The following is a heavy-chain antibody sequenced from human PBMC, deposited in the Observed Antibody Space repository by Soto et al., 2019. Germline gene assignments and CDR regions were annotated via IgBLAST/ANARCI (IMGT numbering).Heavy chain of an antibody. Sequence: QVQLVQSGAEEKKPGASVKVSCKASGYTFTSYAMHWVRQAPGQRLEWMGWINAGNGNTKYSQKFQGRVTITRDTSASTDYMALSSLRSEDTAVYYCARSIVVVTALDYWGQGTLVTVSS. V-gene: IGHV1-3*05. D-gene: IGHD2-21*02. CDR2: INAGNGNT. CDR3: ARSIVVVTALDY. CDR1: GYTFTSYA. J-gene: IGHJ4*02.